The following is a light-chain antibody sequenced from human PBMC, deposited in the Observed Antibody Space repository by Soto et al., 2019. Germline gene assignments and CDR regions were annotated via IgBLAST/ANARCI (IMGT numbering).Light chain of an antibody. CDR1: SSDIGAYNY. J-gene: IGLJ2*01. V-gene: IGLV2-11*01. Sequence: QSALTQPRSVSGSPGQSVTISCTGTSSDIGAYNYVSWYQQYPGKAPKLIIYDVTERPSGVPDRFSGSKSGNTASLTVSGLRADDEAVYYCNSYAGGDSFDVIFGGGTQLTVL. CDR2: DVT. CDR3: NSYAGGDSFDVI.